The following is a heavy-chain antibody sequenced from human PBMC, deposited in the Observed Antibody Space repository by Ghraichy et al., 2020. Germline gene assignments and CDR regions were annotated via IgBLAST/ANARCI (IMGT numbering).Heavy chain of an antibody. CDR3: ARTYYYGSGTSNWFDP. J-gene: IGHJ5*02. CDR2: IYYSGST. D-gene: IGHD3-10*01. V-gene: IGHV4-39*01. Sequence: SETLSLTCSVSGGSISSSSGYHWGWIRQPPGKGLEWIGSIYYSGSTYYNPSLKSRVTISVDTSKNQFSLKLSSVTAAETARYYCARTYYYGSGTSNWFDPWGQGTLV. CDR1: GGSISSSSGYH.